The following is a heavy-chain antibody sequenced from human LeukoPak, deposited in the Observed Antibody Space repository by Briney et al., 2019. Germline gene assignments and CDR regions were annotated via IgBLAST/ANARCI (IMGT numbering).Heavy chain of an antibody. J-gene: IGHJ4*02. D-gene: IGHD3-16*01. CDR1: GFTFSRSA. Sequence: GGSLRLSCAASGFTFSRSAMHWVRQAPGKGLEWVALILYDGTNKHYADSVKGRFTISIDNSKNTLYLQMNSLRAEDTAVYYCARRAGAYTHPYDYWGQGTLVTVS. CDR3: ARRAGAYTHPYDY. CDR2: ILYDGTNK. V-gene: IGHV3-30*07.